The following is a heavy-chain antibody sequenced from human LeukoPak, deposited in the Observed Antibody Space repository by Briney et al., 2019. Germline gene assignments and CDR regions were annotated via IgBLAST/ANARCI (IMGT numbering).Heavy chain of an antibody. CDR3: ARADRITMVRGATVWFDP. V-gene: IGHV1-46*01. Sequence: ASVKVSCKASGYTFTSYYMHWVRQAPGQGLEWMGIINPSGGSTSYAQKFQGRVTMTRDMSTSTVYMELSSLRSEDTAVYYCARADRITMVRGATVWFDPWGQGTLVTVSS. J-gene: IGHJ5*02. CDR2: INPSGGST. D-gene: IGHD3-10*01. CDR1: GYTFTSYY.